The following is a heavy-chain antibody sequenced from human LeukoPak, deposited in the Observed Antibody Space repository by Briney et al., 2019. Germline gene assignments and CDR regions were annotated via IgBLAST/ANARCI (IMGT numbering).Heavy chain of an antibody. CDR2: IYYSGST. CDR3: ARVVYGSGSYLDDAFDI. D-gene: IGHD3-10*01. J-gene: IGHJ3*02. CDR1: GGSISIGGYY. V-gene: IGHV4-31*03. Sequence: SETLSLTCTVSGGSISIGGYYWSWIRQHPGKGLEWIGYIYYSGSTYYNPSLKSRVTISVDTSKNQFSLKLSSVTAADTAVYYCARVVYGSGSYLDDAFDIWGQGTMVTVSS.